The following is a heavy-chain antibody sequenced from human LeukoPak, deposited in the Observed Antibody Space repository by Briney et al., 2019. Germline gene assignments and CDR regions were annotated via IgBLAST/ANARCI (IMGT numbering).Heavy chain of an antibody. Sequence: PGGSLRLSCAASDFTFSDYYMSWIRQAPGKGLEWVSYISSTGSTIYYADSVKGRFTISRDNAKNSLYLQMNSLRAEDTAVYYCARAAIAAARIYYCMDVWGKGTTVTVSS. CDR3: ARAAIAAARIYYCMDV. V-gene: IGHV3-11*04. D-gene: IGHD6-13*01. CDR2: ISSTGSTI. CDR1: DFTFSDYY. J-gene: IGHJ6*03.